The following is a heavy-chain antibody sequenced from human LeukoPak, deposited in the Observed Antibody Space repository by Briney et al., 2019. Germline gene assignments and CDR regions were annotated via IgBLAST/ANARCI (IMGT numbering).Heavy chain of an antibody. J-gene: IGHJ3*02. D-gene: IGHD2-15*01. CDR1: GGSISSSSYY. Sequence: SETLSLTCTVSGGSISSSSYYWGWIRQPPGKGLEWIGSIYYSGSTYYNPSLKSRVTISVDTSKNQFSLKLSSVTAADTAVYYCARGLYCSGGSCYTRHRGRAFDIWGQGTMVTVSS. CDR3: ARGLYCSGGSCYTRHRGRAFDI. CDR2: IYYSGST. V-gene: IGHV4-39*07.